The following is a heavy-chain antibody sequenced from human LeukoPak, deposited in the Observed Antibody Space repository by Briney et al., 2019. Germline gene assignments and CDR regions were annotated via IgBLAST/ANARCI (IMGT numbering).Heavy chain of an antibody. J-gene: IGHJ4*02. Sequence: GGSLRFSCAASGFTFNTHGMHWVRQAPGKGLEWLAAIWFDGSVKHYSDAVKGRFTISRDNAKNSLYLQMNSLRAEDTAVYYCARFMAGDSSGYYLYYFDYWGQGTLVTVSS. CDR3: ARFMAGDSSGYYLYYFDY. D-gene: IGHD3-22*01. CDR1: GFTFNTHG. CDR2: IWFDGSVK. V-gene: IGHV3-33*08.